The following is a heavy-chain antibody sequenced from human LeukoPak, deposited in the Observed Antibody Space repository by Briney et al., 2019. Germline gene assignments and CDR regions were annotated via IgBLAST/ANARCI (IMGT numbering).Heavy chain of an antibody. Sequence: GGTLRLSCAASGFTFNNYGMHWFRQAPGKGLEWVAFIRYNGNNQYYADSVKGRFTISRDNSKNTLYLQMNSLNGDDTAVYYCAKDSAFYYIDVWGKGTTVIISS. J-gene: IGHJ6*03. CDR2: IRYNGNNQ. CDR3: AKDSAFYYIDV. CDR1: GFTFNNYG. V-gene: IGHV3-30*02. D-gene: IGHD3-10*01.